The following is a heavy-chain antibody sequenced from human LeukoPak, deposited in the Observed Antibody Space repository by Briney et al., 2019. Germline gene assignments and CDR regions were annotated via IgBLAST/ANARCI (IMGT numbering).Heavy chain of an antibody. J-gene: IGHJ3*02. D-gene: IGHD2-15*01. V-gene: IGHV1-24*01. Sequence: ASLKVSCKVSGYTLTELSMHWVRQXPGKGLEWMGGFHPEDGETIYAQKFQGRVTMTEDTSTDTAYMELSSLRSEDTAVYYCATHXGAYCSGGSCAFDIWGQGTMVTVSS. CDR1: GYTLTELS. CDR2: FHPEDGET. CDR3: ATHXGAYCSGGSCAFDI.